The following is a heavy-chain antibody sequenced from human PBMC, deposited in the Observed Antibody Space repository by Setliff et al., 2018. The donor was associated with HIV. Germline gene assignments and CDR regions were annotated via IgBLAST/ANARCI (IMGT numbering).Heavy chain of an antibody. D-gene: IGHD2-2*01. V-gene: IGHV4-59*12. Sequence: SETLRLSCAASGFKFNDAWMNWVRQVPGKGLEWIGYIYYSGSTNYNPSLKSRVSMSVDKSKNQFSVKLTSVTAADTAVYYCARGHCSGTNCYGVDYYGMDVWGQGTTVTVSS. CDR2: IYYSGST. CDR1: GFKFNDAW. J-gene: IGHJ6*02. CDR3: ARGHCSGTNCYGVDYYGMDV.